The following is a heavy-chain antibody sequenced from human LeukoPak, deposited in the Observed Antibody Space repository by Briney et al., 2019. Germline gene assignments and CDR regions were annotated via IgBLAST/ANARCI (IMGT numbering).Heavy chain of an antibody. D-gene: IGHD4-23*01. CDR1: GGSISSYY. V-gene: IGHV4-59*01. J-gene: IGHJ4*02. CDR2: IYYSGST. Sequence: SETLSLTCIVSGGSISSYYWSWIRQPPGKGLEWIAYIYYSGSTNYNPSLKSRVTISVDTSKNQFSLKLSSVTAADTAVYYCARCLTTVDPFDYWGQGTLVTVSS. CDR3: ARCLTTVDPFDY.